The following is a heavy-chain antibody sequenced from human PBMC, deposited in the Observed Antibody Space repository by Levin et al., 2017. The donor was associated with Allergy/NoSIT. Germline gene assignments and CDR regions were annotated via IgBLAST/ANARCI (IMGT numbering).Heavy chain of an antibody. J-gene: IGHJ4*02. V-gene: IGHV3-23*01. CDR3: AKDGNYYDSSGYYYYFDY. CDR1: GFTFSSYA. Sequence: GGSLRLSCAASGFTFSSYAMSWVRQAPGKGLEWVSAISGSGGSTYYADSVKGRFTISRDNSKNTLYLQMNSLRAEDTAVYYCAKDGNYYDSSGYYYYFDYWGQGTLVTVSS. D-gene: IGHD3-22*01. CDR2: ISGSGGST.